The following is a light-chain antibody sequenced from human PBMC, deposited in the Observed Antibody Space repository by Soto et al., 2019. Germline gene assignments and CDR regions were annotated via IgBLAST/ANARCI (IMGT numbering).Light chain of an antibody. CDR2: EGT. Sequence: QSVLTQPASVSGSPGQSITIACTGTSSDVGSYNLVSWYQHHPDKAPKLMIYEGTKRPLGVSNRFSGSKSGNTASLTISGLQAEDEADYYCCSYAGSSTYVFGTGTRSPS. CDR3: CSYAGSSTYV. V-gene: IGLV2-23*01. J-gene: IGLJ1*01. CDR1: SSDVGSYNL.